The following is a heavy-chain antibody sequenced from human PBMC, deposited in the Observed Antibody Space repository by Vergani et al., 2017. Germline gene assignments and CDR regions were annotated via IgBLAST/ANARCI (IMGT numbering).Heavy chain of an antibody. CDR3: ARASHCINCYSEGPNGPGYYYMDV. J-gene: IGHJ6*03. CDR1: GASVSRGTYY. Sequence: QVQLQESGPGLLKPSQTLSLTCTVSGASVSRGTYYWTWIRQPAGKKLEWIVRMYTSGHTIYNPSLESRVTMSVDTSKNQFSLQLSSVTAADTAVYYCARASHCINCYSEGPNGPGYYYMDVWGEGTTVTVSS. CDR2: MYTSGHT. D-gene: IGHD2-21*01. V-gene: IGHV4-61*02.